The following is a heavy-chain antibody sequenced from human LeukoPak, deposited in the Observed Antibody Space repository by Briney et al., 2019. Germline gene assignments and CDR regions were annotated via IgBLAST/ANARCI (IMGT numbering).Heavy chain of an antibody. CDR1: GGSISSGGYS. CDR2: IYHSGST. Sequence: SQTLSLTCAVSGGSISSGGYSWSWIRQPPGKGLEWIGYIYHSGSTYYNPSLKSRVTISVDRSKNQFSLKLSSVTAADTAVYYCASTMVRGVMFDYWGQGTLVTASS. D-gene: IGHD3-10*01. V-gene: IGHV4-30-2*01. J-gene: IGHJ4*02. CDR3: ASTMVRGVMFDY.